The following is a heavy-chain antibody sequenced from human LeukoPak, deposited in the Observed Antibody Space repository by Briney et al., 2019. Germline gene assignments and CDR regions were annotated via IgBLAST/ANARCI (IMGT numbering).Heavy chain of an antibody. CDR3: ARLPLNVYSSSSRDYYYYYYMDV. J-gene: IGHJ6*03. D-gene: IGHD6-6*01. CDR2: IYPGDSDT. V-gene: IGHV5-51*01. Sequence: GESLKISWKGSGYSFTSYWIVWVRQMSGKGLEWMGIIYPGDSDTRYSPSFQGQVTISADKSISTAYLQWSSLKASDTAMYYCARLPLNVYSSSSRDYYYYYYMDVWGKGTTVTVSS. CDR1: GYSFTSYW.